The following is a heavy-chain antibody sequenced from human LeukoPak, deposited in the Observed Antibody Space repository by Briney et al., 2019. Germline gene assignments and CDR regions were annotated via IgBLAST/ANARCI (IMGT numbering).Heavy chain of an antibody. D-gene: IGHD6-19*01. Sequence: GGSLRLSCAASGFTFSSYSMNWVRQAPGKGLEWVSSISSSSSYIYYADSVKGRFTISRDNAKNSLYLQMNSLRAEDTAAYYCAREEGSGWYDAFDIWGQGTMVTVSS. CDR3: AREEGSGWYDAFDI. V-gene: IGHV3-21*01. J-gene: IGHJ3*02. CDR2: ISSSSSYI. CDR1: GFTFSSYS.